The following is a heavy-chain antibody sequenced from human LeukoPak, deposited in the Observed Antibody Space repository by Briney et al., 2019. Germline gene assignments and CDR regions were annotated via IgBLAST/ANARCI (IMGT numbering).Heavy chain of an antibody. D-gene: IGHD3-22*01. CDR3: ARDGYYYDSSGYSVFAGY. V-gene: IGHV3-74*01. J-gene: IGHJ4*02. Sequence: GGSLRLSCAASGFTFSSYWMHWVRQAPGKGLVWVSRINSDGSSTSYADSVKGRFTISRDNAKNSLYLQMNSLRAEDTAVYYCARDGYYYDSSGYSVFAGYWGQGTLVTVSS. CDR1: GFTFSSYW. CDR2: INSDGSST.